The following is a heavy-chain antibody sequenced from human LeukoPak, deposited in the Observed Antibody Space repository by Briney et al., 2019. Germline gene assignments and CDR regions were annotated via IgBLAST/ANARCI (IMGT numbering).Heavy chain of an antibody. Sequence: GGSLRLSCVASGFTFSNKWMTWIRQTPGKGLEFLTNINQDGSVTNYADSVRGRFVTSRDNAKGSLFLQMNSLRAEDTAVCYCARNLEWSVDWFDPWGQGTLVTVSS. V-gene: IGHV3-7*01. CDR2: INQDGSVT. J-gene: IGHJ5*02. CDR3: ARNLEWSVDWFDP. CDR1: GFTFSNKW. D-gene: IGHD3-3*01.